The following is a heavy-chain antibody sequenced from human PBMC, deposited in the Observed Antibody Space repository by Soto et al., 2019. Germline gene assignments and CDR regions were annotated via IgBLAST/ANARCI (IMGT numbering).Heavy chain of an antibody. CDR1: GGSISSGGYH. V-gene: IGHV4-31*03. Sequence: LTCTVSGGSISSGGYHWSCIRQHPGKGLEWIGYIYYSGSTYYNPSLKSRVTISVDTSKNQFSLKLSSVTAADTAVYYCARAGSSRTSQNWFDPWGQGTLVTVSS. J-gene: IGHJ5*02. CDR3: ARAGSSRTSQNWFDP. D-gene: IGHD6-6*01. CDR2: IYYSGST.